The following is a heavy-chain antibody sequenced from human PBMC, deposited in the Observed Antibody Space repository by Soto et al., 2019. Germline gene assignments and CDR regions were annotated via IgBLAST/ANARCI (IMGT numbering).Heavy chain of an antibody. CDR1: GDSVTSDSYF. CDR2: SYYSGYYSGST. V-gene: IGHV4-61*01. Sequence: SETLSLTCTVSGDSVTSDSYFWSWIRQPPGKGLEWIGNSYYSGYYSGSTNHNPSLKSRVTVSVDTSKYQFSLQLRSVTTADTAVYDCARDYKMEKCGSVRCNSLDVWGQGTTVTVSS. J-gene: IGHJ6*02. D-gene: IGHD1-20*01. CDR3: ARDYKMEKCGSVRCNSLDV.